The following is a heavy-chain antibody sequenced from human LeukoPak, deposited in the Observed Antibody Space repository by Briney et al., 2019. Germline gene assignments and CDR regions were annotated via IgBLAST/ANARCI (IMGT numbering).Heavy chain of an antibody. CDR1: GFTFSSYS. CDR2: ISSSGIYK. J-gene: IGHJ3*02. V-gene: IGHV3-21*01. D-gene: IGHD3-22*01. Sequence: PGGSLRLSCAASGFTFSSYSMNWVRQAPGKGLEWVSSISSSGIYKYFADSVKGRFTISRDNAKNSLYLQMNILRAEDTAMYYCARDHYYDSSGYYDSHDAFDIRGQGTMVTVSS. CDR3: ARDHYYDSSGYYDSHDAFDI.